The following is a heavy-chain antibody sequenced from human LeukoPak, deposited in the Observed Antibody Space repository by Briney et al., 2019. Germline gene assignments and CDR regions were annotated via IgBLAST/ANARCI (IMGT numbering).Heavy chain of an antibody. J-gene: IGHJ4*02. CDR1: GDSVSSNSAT. Sequence: SQTLSLTCAISGDSVSSNSATWDRIRQSPSRGLEWLGRTYYRSKWFNDYAVSLKTRITINPDTSKNQFFLQLNSVTPEDTAVCYCAREGSSGYLFDYWGQGTLVTVSS. D-gene: IGHD3-22*01. CDR3: AREGSSGYLFDY. V-gene: IGHV6-1*01. CDR2: TYYRSKWFN.